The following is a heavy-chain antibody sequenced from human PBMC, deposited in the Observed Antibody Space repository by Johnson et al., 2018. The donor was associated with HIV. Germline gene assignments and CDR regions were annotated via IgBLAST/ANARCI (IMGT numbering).Heavy chain of an antibody. CDR1: GFTFSSYG. V-gene: IGHV3-30*18. CDR3: AKVWYYYGSGSAFDI. CDR2: ISYDGSNK. Sequence: QVQLVESGGGVVQPGRSLRLSCAASGFTFSSYGMHWVRQVPGKGLEWVAVISYDGSNKYYADSVKGRFTISRDNSKNTLYLQINSLRAEDTAVYYCAKVWYYYGSGSAFDIWGQGTMVTVSS. D-gene: IGHD3-10*01. J-gene: IGHJ3*02.